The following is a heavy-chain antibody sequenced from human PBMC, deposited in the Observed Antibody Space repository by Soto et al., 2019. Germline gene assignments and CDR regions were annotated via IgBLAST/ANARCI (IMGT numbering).Heavy chain of an antibody. CDR1: GFTFSRHY. V-gene: IGHV3-74*01. CDR2: INPDGSDT. J-gene: IGHJ5*02. Sequence: GGSLRLSCAASGFTFSRHYMHWVRQAPGKGLVWVSRINPDGSDTKYADAVRGRFTISRDNAKNTLYLQMNSLRVEDTAFYFCARWGDTQWLDPWGLGTLVTVSS. D-gene: IGHD2-21*02. CDR3: ARWGDTQWLDP.